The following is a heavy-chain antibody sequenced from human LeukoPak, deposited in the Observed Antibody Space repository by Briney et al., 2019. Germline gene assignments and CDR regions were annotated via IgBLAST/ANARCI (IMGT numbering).Heavy chain of an antibody. J-gene: IGHJ4*02. CDR2: IIPIFGTA. CDR1: GGTFSSYA. CDR3: ARVDRQWLVGSLDY. V-gene: IGHV1-69*13. Sequence: SVKVSCKASGGTFSSYAISWVRQAPGQGLEWMGGIIPIFGTANYAQKFQGRVTITADESTSTAYMELSSLRSEDTAVYYCARVDRQWLVGSLDYWGQGTLVTVSS. D-gene: IGHD6-19*01.